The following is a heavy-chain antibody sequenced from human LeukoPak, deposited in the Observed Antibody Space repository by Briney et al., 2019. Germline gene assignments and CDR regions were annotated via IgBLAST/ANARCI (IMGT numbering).Heavy chain of an antibody. J-gene: IGHJ2*01. V-gene: IGHV4-39*01. Sequence: SETLSLTCTVSGGSISSSGYYWGWIRQPPGKGLEWIGSTYYSGSTYYNPSLKSRVTISVDTSKNQFSLKLSSVTAADTAVYYCTRLNDYAWYFDLWGRGTLVTVSS. CDR3: TRLNDYAWYFDL. CDR1: GGSISSSGYY. D-gene: IGHD4-17*01. CDR2: TYYSGST.